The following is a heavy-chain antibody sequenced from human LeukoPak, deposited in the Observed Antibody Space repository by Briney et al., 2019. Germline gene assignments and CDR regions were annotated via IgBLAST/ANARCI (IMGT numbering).Heavy chain of an antibody. V-gene: IGHV4-34*01. CDR3: ARSGSGYLRYYFDY. Sequence: SETLSLTCAVCGGSFSGYYWSWIRQPPGKGLEWIGEINHSGSTNYNPSLKSRVTISVDTSKNQFSLKLSSVTAADTAVYYCARSGSGYLRYYFDYWGQGTLVTVSS. CDR1: GGSFSGYY. J-gene: IGHJ4*02. D-gene: IGHD5-12*01. CDR2: INHSGST.